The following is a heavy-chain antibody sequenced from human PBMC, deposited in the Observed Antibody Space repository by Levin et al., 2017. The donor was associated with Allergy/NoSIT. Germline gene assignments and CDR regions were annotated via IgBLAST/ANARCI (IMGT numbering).Heavy chain of an antibody. CDR3: ARHLNWFDP. J-gene: IGHJ5*02. V-gene: IGHV4-39*01. Sequence: PSETLSLTCTVSGGSISSSSYYWGWIRQPPGKGLEWIGSIYYSGSTYYNPSLKSRVTISVDTSKNQFSLKLSSVTAADTAVYYCARHLNWFDPWGQGTLVTVSS. CDR1: GGSISSSSYY. CDR2: IYYSGST.